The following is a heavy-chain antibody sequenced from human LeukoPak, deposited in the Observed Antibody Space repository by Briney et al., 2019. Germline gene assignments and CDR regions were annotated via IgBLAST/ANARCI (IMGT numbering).Heavy chain of an antibody. V-gene: IGHV4-61*01. CDR3: ARGSGSYAAY. J-gene: IGHJ4*02. D-gene: IGHD1-26*01. CDR2: ISYSGGT. Sequence: SSETLSLTCTVSGGSITSDSYYWNWIRQSPGKGLEWIGYISYSGGTNYNPSLKSRITISVDTSKKQFSLRLRSVTAADTAIYYCARGSGSYAAYWGQGTQVTVSS. CDR1: GGSITSDSYY.